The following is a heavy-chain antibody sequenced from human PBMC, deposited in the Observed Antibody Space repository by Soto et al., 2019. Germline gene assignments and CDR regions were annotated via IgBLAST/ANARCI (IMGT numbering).Heavy chain of an antibody. CDR2: IYYSGST. CDR3: ARQGFGELHGLVDV. J-gene: IGHJ6*02. V-gene: IGHV4-59*08. Sequence: SETLSLTCAVYGGSFSGYYWSWIRQPPGKGLEWIGYIYYSGSTNYNPSLKSRVTISVDTSKNQFSLKLSSVTAADTALYYCARQGFGELHGLVDVWGQGTTVTVSS. D-gene: IGHD3-10*01. CDR1: GGSFSGYY.